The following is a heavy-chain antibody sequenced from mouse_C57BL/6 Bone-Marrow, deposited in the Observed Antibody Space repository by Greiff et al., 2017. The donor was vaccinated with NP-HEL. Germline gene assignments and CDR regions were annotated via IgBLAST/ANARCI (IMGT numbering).Heavy chain of an antibody. CDR3: ARRCYYSNYVAY. V-gene: IGHV1-54*01. Sequence: VPLQQSGAELVRPGTSVKVSCKASGYAFTNYLIEWVKQRPGQGLEWIGVLNPGSGGTTYTEKFKGKATLTADKSASTAYLQLSSLTSEDSAFYFGARRCYYSNYVAYWGQGTLVTVSA. CDR2: LNPGSGGT. CDR1: GYAFTNYL. J-gene: IGHJ3*01. D-gene: IGHD2-5*01.